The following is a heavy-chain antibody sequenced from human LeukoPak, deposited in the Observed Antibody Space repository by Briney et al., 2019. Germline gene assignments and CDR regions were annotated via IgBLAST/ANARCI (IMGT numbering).Heavy chain of an antibody. Sequence: GGYLRLSCAASGFTFSSYSKHWVRKAPGKGLEWVAVVWYDGSNKYYADSVKGRFTISRDNSKNTLYLQMNSLRAEDTAVYYCARSRYYYDSSGYPHDAFDIWGQGTMVTVSS. D-gene: IGHD3-22*01. J-gene: IGHJ3*02. CDR1: GFTFSSYS. V-gene: IGHV3-33*01. CDR3: ARSRYYYDSSGYPHDAFDI. CDR2: VWYDGSNK.